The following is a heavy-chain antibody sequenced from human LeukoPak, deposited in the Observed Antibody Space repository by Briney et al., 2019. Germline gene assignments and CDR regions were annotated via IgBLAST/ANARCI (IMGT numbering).Heavy chain of an antibody. D-gene: IGHD3-16*01. J-gene: IGHJ3*02. CDR3: ARDDALGDNALDI. Sequence: GRSLRLSCAASGFTFSSYGMHWVRQAPGKGLGWVAVILNDGSQEKYADSVKGRFTISRDNSKNTLFLQMNSLRAEDTAVYYCARDDALGDNALDIWGQGTMVTVSS. CDR2: ILNDGSQE. CDR1: GFTFSSYG. V-gene: IGHV3-33*01.